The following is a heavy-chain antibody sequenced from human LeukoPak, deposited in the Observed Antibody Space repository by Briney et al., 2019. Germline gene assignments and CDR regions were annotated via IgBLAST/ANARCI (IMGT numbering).Heavy chain of an antibody. J-gene: IGHJ5*02. CDR3: ARRVNDFWSGYYQRRYNWFDP. D-gene: IGHD3-3*01. V-gene: IGHV4-34*01. CDR1: GGSFSGYY. CDR2: INHSGST. Sequence: PSETLSLTCAVYGGSFSGYYWSWIRQPPGKGLEWIGEINHSGSTNYNPSLKSRVTISADTSKNQFSLKLSSVTAADTAVYYCARRVNDFWSGYYQRRYNWFDPWGQGTLVTVSS.